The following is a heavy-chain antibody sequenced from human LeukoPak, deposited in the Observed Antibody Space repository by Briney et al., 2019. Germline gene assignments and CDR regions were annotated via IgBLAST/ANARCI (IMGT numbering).Heavy chain of an antibody. CDR2: IKRDGSEK. J-gene: IGHJ4*02. CDR3: ARDSSGNLDY. D-gene: IGHD1-26*01. Sequence: GGSLRLSCAASGFTFSTYWMAWVRQAPGKGPEWVANIKRDGSEKYYVESVKGRFTISRDNAKNSLFLQMNSLTAEDTSIYYCARDSSGNLDYWGQGALVTAPS. V-gene: IGHV3-7*01. CDR1: GFTFSTYW.